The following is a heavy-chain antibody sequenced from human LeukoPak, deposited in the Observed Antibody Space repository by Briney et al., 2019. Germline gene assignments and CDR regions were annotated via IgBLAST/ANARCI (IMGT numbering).Heavy chain of an antibody. D-gene: IGHD6-19*01. J-gene: IGHJ4*02. CDR1: GFAFISLD. V-gene: IGHV3-23*01. CDR3: AKDARRSSGWWFFDH. Sequence: GGSLILSCAASGFAFISLDMGWVRQAPRKGLEWVSAISAGGDRTYYAGSLRGRFTLPRDKSKNTLYLQMNSLRAEDTAVYYGAKDARRSSGWWFFDHWGQGTLVTVSS. CDR2: ISAGGDRT.